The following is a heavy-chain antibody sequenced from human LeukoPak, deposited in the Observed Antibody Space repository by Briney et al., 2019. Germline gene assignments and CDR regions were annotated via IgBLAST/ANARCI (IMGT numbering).Heavy chain of an antibody. CDR2: IYYSGST. Sequence: SETLSLTCIVSGGSISSYYWSWIRQPPGKGLEWIGYIYYSGSTNYNPSLKSRVTISVDTSKNQFSLQLSSVTTADTAVYYCARSLAVAGYYYNYYMDVWGKGTTVTVPS. CDR1: GGSISSYY. CDR3: ARSLAVAGYYYNYYMDV. J-gene: IGHJ6*03. V-gene: IGHV4-59*01. D-gene: IGHD6-19*01.